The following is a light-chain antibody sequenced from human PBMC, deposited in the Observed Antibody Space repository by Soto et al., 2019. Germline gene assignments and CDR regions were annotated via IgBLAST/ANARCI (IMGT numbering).Light chain of an antibody. Sequence: DIQMTQSPSTLSASVGDRVTITCRASQSISSWLAWYQQKPGKAPKLLIYKASSLESGVPSRFSGSGSGTEFTLTISSLQPEDFATYYCHQSYSLPEAFGQGTKVDIK. V-gene: IGKV1-5*03. CDR2: KAS. J-gene: IGKJ1*01. CDR3: HQSYSLPEA. CDR1: QSISSW.